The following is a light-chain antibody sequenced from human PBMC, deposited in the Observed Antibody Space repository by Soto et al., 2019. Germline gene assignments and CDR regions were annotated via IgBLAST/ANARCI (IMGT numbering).Light chain of an antibody. V-gene: IGKV1-8*01. Sequence: AIRMTQSPSSFSASTGDRVTITCRASQGISSYLAWYQQKPGKAPKLLIYAASTLQSGFPSRFSRSGSGTDITLTISCLESADFATYYCQQYYSYPQKFGQGTKVYIK. CDR3: QQYYSYPQK. CDR1: QGISSY. J-gene: IGKJ1*01. CDR2: AAS.